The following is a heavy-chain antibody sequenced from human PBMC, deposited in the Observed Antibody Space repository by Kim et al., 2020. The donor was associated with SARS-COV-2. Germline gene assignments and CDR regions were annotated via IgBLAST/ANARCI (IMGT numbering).Heavy chain of an antibody. CDR2: VIPSYETP. V-gene: IGHV1-69*13. CDR1: GGTLSNYA. Sequence: SVKVSCQASGGTLSNYAIVWVRQAPGQGLEWMGGVIPSYETPNYAQKFQGRITIIADESTSTAYMEMRSLRSDDTAVYYCARKEPYGWYYGESDEYFQRWGQGTLVTVSS. J-gene: IGHJ1*01. D-gene: IGHD6-19*01. CDR3: ARKEPYGWYYGESDEYFQR.